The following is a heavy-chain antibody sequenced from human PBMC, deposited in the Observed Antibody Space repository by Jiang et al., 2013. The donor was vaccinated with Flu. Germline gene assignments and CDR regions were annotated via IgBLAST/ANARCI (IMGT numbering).Heavy chain of an antibody. CDR2: VYYSGDT. CDR1: GGSISNYY. Sequence: GPGLVKPSETLSLTCTVSGGSISNYYWNWLRQPPGKGLEWIGYVYYSGDTNYSPSLKSRLTISIDNSKNRFSXKLSSVTAADTAIYFCARARAPEVAAHYFDYVGQGMLVTVSS. CDR3: ARARAPEVAAHYFDY. V-gene: IGHV4-59*01. D-gene: IGHD6-13*01. J-gene: IGHJ4*02.